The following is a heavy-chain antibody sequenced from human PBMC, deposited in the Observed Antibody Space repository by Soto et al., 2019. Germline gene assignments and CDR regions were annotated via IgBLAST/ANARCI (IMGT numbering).Heavy chain of an antibody. CDR3: ASCVRTACYPPGGLHFFDL. J-gene: IGHJ4*02. CDR1: SFCISIRYY. CDR2: IYHSETT. V-gene: IGHV4-38-2*01. Sequence: ESLALACAVSSFCISIRYYWCRVQSNPGKGLEWIGSIYHSETTNYSPSFNIRVAISIDTSKNQFSLTLRSVTAADAAVYYCASCVRTACYPPGGLHFFDLWGQGSLVT. D-gene: IGHD2-8*01.